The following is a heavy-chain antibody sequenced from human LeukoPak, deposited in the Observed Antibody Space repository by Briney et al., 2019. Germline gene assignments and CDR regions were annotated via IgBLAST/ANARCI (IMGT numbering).Heavy chain of an antibody. CDR2: IYPGDSDN. J-gene: IGHJ5*02. Sequence: GESLKISCKGSGYSFTSYWIGWVRQIPGKGLEWMGIIYPGDSDNSYSPSFQGQVTISAAKSISTAYLQWISLKAADTAMYYCARIPRVTMQTGWFDPWGQGTLVTVSS. CDR3: ARIPRVTMQTGWFDP. D-gene: IGHD4-17*01. V-gene: IGHV5-51*01. CDR1: GYSFTSYW.